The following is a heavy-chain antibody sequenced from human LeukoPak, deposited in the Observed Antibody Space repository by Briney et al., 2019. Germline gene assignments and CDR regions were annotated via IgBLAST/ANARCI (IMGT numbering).Heavy chain of an antibody. CDR3: VRDVLYYYGAERLFWFDP. CDR2: IKQDGSEK. V-gene: IGHV3-7*01. D-gene: IGHD3-10*01. Sequence: GGSLRLSCEGSEFSFSSYWMSWVRQAPGKGLEWVAKIKQDGSEKYYVDSVKGRFTISRDNAKNSMYLLMNSLRDEDTAVYYCVRDVLYYYGAERLFWFDPWGQGTLVTVSS. J-gene: IGHJ5*02. CDR1: EFSFSSYW.